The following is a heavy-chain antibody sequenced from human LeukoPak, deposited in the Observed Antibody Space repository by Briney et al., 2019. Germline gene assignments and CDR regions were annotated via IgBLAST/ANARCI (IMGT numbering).Heavy chain of an antibody. CDR1: GFTFSSYA. J-gene: IGHJ3*02. CDR3: AKVLRYCSGGSCRDAFDI. D-gene: IGHD2-15*01. Sequence: GGSLRLSCAASGFTFSSYAMSWVRQAPGKGLEWVSAISGSGGSTYYADSVKGRFTISRDNSKNTLYPQMNSLRAEDTAVYYCAKVLRYCSGGSCRDAFDIWGQGTMVTVSS. V-gene: IGHV3-23*01. CDR2: ISGSGGST.